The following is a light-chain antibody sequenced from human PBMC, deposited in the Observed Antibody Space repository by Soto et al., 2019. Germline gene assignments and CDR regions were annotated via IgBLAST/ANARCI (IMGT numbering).Light chain of an antibody. CDR1: SSDVGGYNY. Sequence: QSVLTQPASVSGSPGQSITISCTGTSSDVGGYNYVSWYQQHPSKAPKLIFYYVSNRLSGFSNRFSGSKSGNTASLIISGLQAEDEADYYCSSYTSSSTLYVFGTGTKVTVL. CDR3: SSYTSSSTLYV. V-gene: IGLV2-14*01. CDR2: YVS. J-gene: IGLJ1*01.